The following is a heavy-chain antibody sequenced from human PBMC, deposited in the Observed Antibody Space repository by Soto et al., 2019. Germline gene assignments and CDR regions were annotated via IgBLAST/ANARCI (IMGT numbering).Heavy chain of an antibody. V-gene: IGHV5-51*01. CDR2: IYPGDSDT. CDR3: ARDKVPEYFDY. J-gene: IGHJ4*02. Sequence: VRCISQKPGKGLEWMGIIYPGDSDTRYSPSFQGQVTISRGNSKNTLYLQMNSLRAEDTSVYYCARDKVPEYFDYWRQGTLVTVSS. D-gene: IGHD1-1*01.